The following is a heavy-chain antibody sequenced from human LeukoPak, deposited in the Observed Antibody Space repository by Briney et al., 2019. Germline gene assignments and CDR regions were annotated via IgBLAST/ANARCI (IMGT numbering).Heavy chain of an antibody. CDR2: ISWNSGSI. Sequence: PRGSLRLSCAASGFTFDDYAMHWVRQAPGKGLEWVSGISWNSGSIGYADSVKGRFTISRDNAKNSLYLQMNSLRAEDTALYYCAKDKSVEGYLAAAGGGMDVWGQGTTVTVSS. J-gene: IGHJ6*02. V-gene: IGHV3-9*01. CDR1: GFTFDDYA. CDR3: AKDKSVEGYLAAAGGGMDV. D-gene: IGHD6-13*01.